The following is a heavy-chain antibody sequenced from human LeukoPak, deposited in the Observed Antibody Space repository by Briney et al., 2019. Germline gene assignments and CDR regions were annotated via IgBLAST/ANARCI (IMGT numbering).Heavy chain of an antibody. V-gene: IGHV3-30-3*01. J-gene: IGHJ4*02. CDR2: ISFDGSKK. Sequence: GGSLRLSCAASGFIFSSYAMHWVRQTPGKGLEWVTVISFDGSKKYYADSVKGRFTISRDNSKNTVFLQISSLRTEDTAVYYCTREVVVTSIGYFDYWGQGTLVTVSS. CDR3: TREVVVTSIGYFDY. CDR1: GFIFSSYA. D-gene: IGHD2-21*02.